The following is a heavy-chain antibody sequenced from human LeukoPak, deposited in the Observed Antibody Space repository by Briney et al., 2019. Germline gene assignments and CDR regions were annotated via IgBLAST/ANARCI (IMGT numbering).Heavy chain of an antibody. Sequence: ASVKVSCKASGYTFTGFCIHWVRQAPGQGLEWMGWLNPNSGGTNYAQNFQGRVTMTRDTSISIGYVELSRLRSDDTAVYYCARDLDNYSGSGSYYNGDPLFQHWGQGTLVTVSS. V-gene: IGHV1-2*02. D-gene: IGHD3-10*01. CDR2: LNPNSGGT. J-gene: IGHJ1*01. CDR3: ARDLDNYSGSGSYYNGDPLFQH. CDR1: GYTFTGFC.